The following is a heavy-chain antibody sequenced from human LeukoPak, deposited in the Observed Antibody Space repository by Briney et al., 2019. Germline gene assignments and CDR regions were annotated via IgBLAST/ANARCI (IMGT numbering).Heavy chain of an antibody. CDR3: AKASWVSSTDAVR. CDR1: GLSFSSFA. J-gene: IGHJ4*02. D-gene: IGHD3-16*01. V-gene: IGHV3-23*01. Sequence: GGSLRLSCAASGLSFSSFAMSWVRQGPARGLEWVSSIRGNGDTFYADSVKGRFTLFSDSSTKTVYFQLNNLRVEDTAIYYCAKASWVSSTDAVRWGQGTLVTVSS. CDR2: IRGNGDT.